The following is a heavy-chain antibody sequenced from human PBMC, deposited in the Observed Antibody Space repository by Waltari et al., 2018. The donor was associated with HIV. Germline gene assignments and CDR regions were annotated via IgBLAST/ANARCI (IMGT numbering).Heavy chain of an antibody. D-gene: IGHD6-13*01. CDR2: IYYSGRT. CDR3: ARAAGIAAAIDY. Sequence: QVQLQESGPGLVKPSQTLSLTCTVSGSSISSGGYYWSWIRQHPGKGLEWIGYIYYSGRTYSNPSLKSRVTISVDTSKNQFSLKLSSVTAADTAVYYCARAAGIAAAIDYWGQGTLVTVSS. J-gene: IGHJ4*02. V-gene: IGHV4-31*03. CDR1: GSSISSGGYY.